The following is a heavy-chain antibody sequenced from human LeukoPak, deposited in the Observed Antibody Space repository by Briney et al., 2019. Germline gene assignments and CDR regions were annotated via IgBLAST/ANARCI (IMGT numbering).Heavy chain of an antibody. CDR2: INHSGST. V-gene: IGHV4-34*01. J-gene: IGHJ4*02. CDR1: GGSFSGYY. Sequence: KPSETLSLTCAVYGGSFSGYYWSWIRQPPGKGLEWIGEINHSGSTNYNPSLKSRVTISVDTSKNQFSLKLSSVTAADTAVYYCARGIQLWFYNFDYWGQGTLVTVSS. CDR3: ARGIQLWFYNFDY. D-gene: IGHD5-18*01.